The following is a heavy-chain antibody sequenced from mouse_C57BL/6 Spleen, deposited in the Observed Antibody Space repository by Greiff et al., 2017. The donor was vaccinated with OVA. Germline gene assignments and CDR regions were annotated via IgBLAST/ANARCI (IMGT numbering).Heavy chain of an antibody. CDR3: ARGYFDY. V-gene: IGHV1-52*01. CDR1: GYTFTSYW. CDR2: IDPSDSET. J-gene: IGHJ2*01. Sequence: QVQLQQPGAELVRPGSSVKLSCTASGYTFTSYWMHWVKQRPIQGLEWIGNIDPSDSETHYNQKFKDKATLTVDKSSSTAYMQLSSRTSEDSAVYYCARGYFDYWGQGTTLTVSS.